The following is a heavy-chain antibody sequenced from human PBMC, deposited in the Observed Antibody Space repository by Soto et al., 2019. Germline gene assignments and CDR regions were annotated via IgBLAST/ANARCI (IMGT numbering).Heavy chain of an antibody. D-gene: IGHD3-10*01. CDR1: GGSLSAYY. J-gene: IGHJ6*01. V-gene: IGHV4-34*01. Sequence: QVQLQQWGAGLLKPSETLSLTCAVYGGSLSAYYWSWIRQPPGQGLEWIGEINDSGSTSYNPSLKGRVTISRDTSQNQFSLKLTSVTAADTAVYYCARGAGSGSYSHYYYGMDVWGQGTTVTISS. CDR3: ARGAGSGSYSHYYYGMDV. CDR2: INDSGST.